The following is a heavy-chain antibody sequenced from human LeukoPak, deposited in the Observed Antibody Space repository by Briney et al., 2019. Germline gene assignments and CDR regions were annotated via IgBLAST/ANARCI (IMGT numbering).Heavy chain of an antibody. V-gene: IGHV1-69*13. Sequence: SVKVSCKASGGTFSSYAISWVRQAPGQGLEWMGGIIPIFGTANYAQKFQGRVTITADESTSTAYMELSSLRSEDTAVYYCASITMVRGVIIPYGYYYYGMDVWGQGTLVTVSS. CDR2: IIPIFGTA. CDR3: ASITMVRGVIIPYGYYYYGMDV. J-gene: IGHJ6*02. CDR1: GGTFSSYA. D-gene: IGHD3-10*01.